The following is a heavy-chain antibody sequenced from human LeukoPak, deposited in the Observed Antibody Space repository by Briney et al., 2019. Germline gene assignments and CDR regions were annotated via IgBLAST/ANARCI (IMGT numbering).Heavy chain of an antibody. Sequence: GGSLRLSCAVSGFTFSNEAMGWVRQLRGGGLEWVSTISPGGGTTYYAESMKGRFTISRDNSKSTLYLEMNSLRVEDTAVYYCTKVRPGSSNWALRVFDYWGQGALVTVSS. CDR1: GFTFSNEA. J-gene: IGHJ4*02. CDR2: ISPGGGTT. V-gene: IGHV3-23*01. D-gene: IGHD4-11*01. CDR3: TKVRPGSSNWALRVFDY.